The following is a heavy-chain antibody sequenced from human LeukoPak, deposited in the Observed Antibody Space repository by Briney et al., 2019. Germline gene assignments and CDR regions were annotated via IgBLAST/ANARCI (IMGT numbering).Heavy chain of an antibody. D-gene: IGHD6-19*01. J-gene: IGHJ4*02. Sequence: SETLSLICTVSGGSLSSFDYYWSWIRQPPGKGLVWIVYISHRGSTLYNLSLKSRVTVSVDRSKNQLSLEVTSVTAADTAVYYCASGYSSSSFTSFDYWGRGTLVIVSS. V-gene: IGHV4-30-2*01. CDR2: ISHRGST. CDR1: GGSLSSFDYY. CDR3: ASGYSSSSFTSFDY.